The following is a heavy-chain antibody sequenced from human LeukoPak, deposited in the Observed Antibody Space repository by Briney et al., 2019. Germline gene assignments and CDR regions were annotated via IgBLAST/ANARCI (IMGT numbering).Heavy chain of an antibody. V-gene: IGHV3-30*18. CDR2: ISYDGSNK. CDR1: GFTFSSYG. J-gene: IGHJ3*02. D-gene: IGHD3-16*01. Sequence: GRSLRLSCAASGFTFSSYGMHWVRQAPGKGLEWVAVISYDGSNKYYADSVKGRFTISRGNSKNTLYLQMNSLRAEDTAVYYCAKDRNVWGNGAFDIWGQGTMVTVSS. CDR3: AKDRNVWGNGAFDI.